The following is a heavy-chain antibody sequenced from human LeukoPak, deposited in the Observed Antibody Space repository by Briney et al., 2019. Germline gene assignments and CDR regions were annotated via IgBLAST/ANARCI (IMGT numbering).Heavy chain of an antibody. J-gene: IGHJ6*03. CDR3: ARDGKYYDFWNDYQQYSYSYMDV. Sequence: PGGSLRLSCAASGFTFKNYGMHWVRQAPGKGLEWVGVIWYDGSNKYYADSAKGRLTISRDNSKNTLYLQMNSLRAEDTAVYYCARDGKYYDFWNDYQQYSYSYMDVWGKGTTVTVSS. D-gene: IGHD3-3*01. CDR1: GFTFKNYG. CDR2: IWYDGSNK. V-gene: IGHV3-33*01.